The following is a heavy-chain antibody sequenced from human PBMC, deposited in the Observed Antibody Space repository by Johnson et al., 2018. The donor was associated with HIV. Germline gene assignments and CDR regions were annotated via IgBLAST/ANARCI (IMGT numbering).Heavy chain of an antibody. CDR2: ISSSGSTI. V-gene: IGHV3-11*04. CDR1: GFSFSDYY. D-gene: IGHD3-9*01. Sequence: QVQLVESGGGVVQPGGSLRLSCEASGFSFSDYYMSWIRQAPGKGLEWVSYISSSGSTIYYADSVKGRFTISRDNAKNSLYLQMNSLRAEDTAVYYCARELVRYAFDIWGQGTMVTVSS. CDR3: ARELVRYAFDI. J-gene: IGHJ3*02.